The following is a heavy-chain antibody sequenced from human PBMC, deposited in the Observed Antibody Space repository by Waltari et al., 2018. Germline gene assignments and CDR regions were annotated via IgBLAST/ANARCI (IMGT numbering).Heavy chain of an antibody. D-gene: IGHD1-26*01. CDR2: ISSSSSTI. V-gene: IGHV3-48*04. CDR3: ARDGNIVGATTPPGNY. CDR1: GFTFSSYS. Sequence: EVQLVESGGGLVQPGGSLRLSCAASGFTFSSYSMNWVRPAPGKGLELVSYISSSSSTIYYADSVKGRFTISRDNAKNSLYLQMNSLRAEDTAVYYCARDGNIVGATTPPGNYWGQGTLVTVSS. J-gene: IGHJ4*02.